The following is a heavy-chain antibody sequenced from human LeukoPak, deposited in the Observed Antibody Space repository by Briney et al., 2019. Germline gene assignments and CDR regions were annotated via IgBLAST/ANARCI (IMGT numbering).Heavy chain of an antibody. V-gene: IGHV3-23*01. J-gene: IGHJ4*02. CDR1: GFAFSSYA. CDR3: ANMVRRAPPGY. CDR2: ISGSGGST. D-gene: IGHD3-10*01. Sequence: GGSLRLSCAASGFAFSSYAMSWVRQAPGKGLEWVSAISGSGGSTYYADSVKGRFTISRDNSKNTLYLQMNSLRAEDTAVYYCANMVRRAPPGYWGQGTLVTVSS.